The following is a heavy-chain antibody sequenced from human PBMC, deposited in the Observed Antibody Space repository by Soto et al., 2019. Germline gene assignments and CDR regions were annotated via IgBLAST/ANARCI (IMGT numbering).Heavy chain of an antibody. V-gene: IGHV3-48*01. D-gene: IGHD3-16*02. Sequence: EVQLVESGGGLVQPGGSLRLSCAASGFTFSSYSMNWVRQAPGKGLEWVSYISSSSTIYYADSVKGRFTISRDNAKNSLYLQMNSLRAEDTAVYYCARDGGSGIWGSYRFDYWGQGTLVTVSS. J-gene: IGHJ4*02. CDR3: ARDGGSGIWGSYRFDY. CDR2: ISSSSTI. CDR1: GFTFSSYS.